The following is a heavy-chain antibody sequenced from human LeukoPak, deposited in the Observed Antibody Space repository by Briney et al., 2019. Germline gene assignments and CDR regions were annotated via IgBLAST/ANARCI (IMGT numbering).Heavy chain of an antibody. CDR1: GFAFSNTG. J-gene: IGHJ4*02. CDR3: ARDAGGAWPFDY. V-gene: IGHV3-23*01. D-gene: IGHD4-17*01. CDR2: ISPTGEGT. Sequence: GGSLRLSCAASGFAFSNTGMTWVRQAPGRGLEWVSTISPTGEGTHYADSVKGRFTISRDNSKNTLSLEMNSLRADDTATYYCARDAGGAWPFDYWGQGTRAIVSS.